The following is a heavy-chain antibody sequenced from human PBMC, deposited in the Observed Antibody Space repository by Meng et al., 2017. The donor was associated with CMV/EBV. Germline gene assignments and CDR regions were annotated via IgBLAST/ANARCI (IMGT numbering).Heavy chain of an antibody. CDR3: ARRQYYGSGSPPHYYFDY. D-gene: IGHD3-10*01. CDR1: TFSSYA. CDR2: IIPILGIA. Sequence: TFSSYAISWVQQAPGQGLEWMGGIIPILGIANYTQKFQGRVTITADKSTSTAYMELSSLRSEDTAVYYCARRQYYGSGSPPHYYFDYWGQGTLVTVSS. J-gene: IGHJ4*02. V-gene: IGHV1-69*10.